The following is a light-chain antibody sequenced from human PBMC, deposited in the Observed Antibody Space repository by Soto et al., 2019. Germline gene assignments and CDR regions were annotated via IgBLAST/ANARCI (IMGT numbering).Light chain of an antibody. CDR2: AAS. V-gene: IGKV1-27*01. Sequence: DIQMTQSPSSLSASVGDRVTITCRASQGISNYLAWYQQKPGKVPKLLIYAASTLQSGVPSPFSGSASGTDFTLTISSLQPEDVATHYCQKDNSARDTFGQGTKLEI. CDR3: QKDNSARDT. CDR1: QGISNY. J-gene: IGKJ2*01.